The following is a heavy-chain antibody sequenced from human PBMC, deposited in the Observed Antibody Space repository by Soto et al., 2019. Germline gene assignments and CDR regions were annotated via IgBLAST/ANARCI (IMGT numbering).Heavy chain of an antibody. J-gene: IGHJ5*02. V-gene: IGHV3-23*01. CDR2: VSGSGGST. CDR3: ARDRGNYYDHSRFDP. Sequence: LRLSCAASGFTVISLAMNWVRQAPVKGLEWVSGVSGSGGSTNYADSVKGRFTISRDNSKNTLFLQMDNLRAEDTAIYYCARDRGNYYDHSRFDPWGQGTLVTVSS. D-gene: IGHD3-10*01. CDR1: GFTVISLA.